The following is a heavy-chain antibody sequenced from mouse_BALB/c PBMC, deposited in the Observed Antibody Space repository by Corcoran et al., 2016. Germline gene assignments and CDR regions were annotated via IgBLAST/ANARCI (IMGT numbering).Heavy chain of an antibody. Sequence: QVQLQQSGAELMKPGASVKISCKATGFTFTSYWIEWVKQRPEHGLEWIGEIFPRSGSTNYNENFKGKATFTADTSSNTVYMQLSSLTSEDSAVYYCARNWDWFFGVWGAGTTVTVSS. D-gene: IGHD4-1*01. J-gene: IGHJ1*01. CDR3: ARNWDWFFGV. V-gene: IGHV1-9*01. CDR1: GFTFTSYW. CDR2: IFPRSGST.